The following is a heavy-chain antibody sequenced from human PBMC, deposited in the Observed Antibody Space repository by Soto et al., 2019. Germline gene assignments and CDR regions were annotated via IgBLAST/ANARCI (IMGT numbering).Heavy chain of an antibody. J-gene: IGHJ4*02. V-gene: IGHV4-34*01. CDR1: GGSISGYS. CDR3: ERRSTYSSSWFY. CDR2: IDHSGST. Sequence: QVQLQQWGAGLLKPSETLSLTCAVYGGSISGYSWSWIRQPPGKGLEWIGEIDHSGSTNYNPSLKSRVTMSVDTSKDQCSLRLNSGDAEDTAVYFCERRSTYSSSWFYWGQGTLVTVSS. D-gene: IGHD6-13*01.